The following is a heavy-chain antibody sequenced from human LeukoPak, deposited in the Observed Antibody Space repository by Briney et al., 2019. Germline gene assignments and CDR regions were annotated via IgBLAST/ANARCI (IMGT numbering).Heavy chain of an antibody. J-gene: IGHJ5*02. D-gene: IGHD2-15*01. V-gene: IGHV5-51*01. CDR3: ARHESSGGSPQWFDP. CDR2: TYPRDSDT. CDR1: GYSFTSYW. Sequence: GESLKISCKGSGYSFTSYWIGWVRQMPGKGLEWMGITYPRDSDTRCSPSFQGQVTISADKSISTAYLQWSSLKASDTAMYYCARHESSGGSPQWFDPWGQGTLVAVSS.